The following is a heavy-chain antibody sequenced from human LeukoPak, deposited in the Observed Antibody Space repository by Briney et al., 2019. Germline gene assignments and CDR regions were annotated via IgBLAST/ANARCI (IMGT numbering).Heavy chain of an antibody. V-gene: IGHV4-34*01. D-gene: IGHD1-1*01. Sequence: SETLSLTCAVYGGSFSGYYWSWIRQPPGKGLEWIGEINHSGSTNYNPSLKSRVTISVDTSKNQFSLKLSSVTAADTAVYYCARHVYNWNDKVDYWGQGTLVTVSS. CDR2: INHSGST. J-gene: IGHJ4*02. CDR3: ARHVYNWNDKVDY. CDR1: GGSFSGYY.